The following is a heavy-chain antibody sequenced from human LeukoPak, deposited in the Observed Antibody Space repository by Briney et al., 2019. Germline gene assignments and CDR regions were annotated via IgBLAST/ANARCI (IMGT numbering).Heavy chain of an antibody. V-gene: IGHV3-23*01. CDR1: GFTFSSYA. Sequence: GGSLRLPCAASGFTFSSYAMSWVRQAPGKGLEWVSAISGSGGGTYYADSVKGRFTISRDNSKNTLYLQMNSLRAEDTAVYYCAKDAFKYYYDSSGYSNWFDPWGQGTLVTVSS. J-gene: IGHJ5*02. CDR3: AKDAFKYYYDSSGYSNWFDP. CDR2: ISGSGGGT. D-gene: IGHD3-22*01.